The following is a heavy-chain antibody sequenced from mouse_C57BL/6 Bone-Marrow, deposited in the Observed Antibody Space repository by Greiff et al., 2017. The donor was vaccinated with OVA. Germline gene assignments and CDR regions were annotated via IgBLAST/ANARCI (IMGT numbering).Heavy chain of an antibody. CDR2: IYPRSGNT. D-gene: IGHD1-1*02. V-gene: IGHV1-81*01. CDR1: GYTFTSYG. CDR3: ARVKVAWFAY. J-gene: IGHJ3*01. Sequence: VQLQQSGAELARPGASVKLSCKASGYTFTSYGISWVKQRTGQGLEWIGEIYPRSGNTYYNEKFKGKATLTADKSSSTAYMQLSSLTSEDSAVYYCARVKVAWFAYWGQGTLVTVSA.